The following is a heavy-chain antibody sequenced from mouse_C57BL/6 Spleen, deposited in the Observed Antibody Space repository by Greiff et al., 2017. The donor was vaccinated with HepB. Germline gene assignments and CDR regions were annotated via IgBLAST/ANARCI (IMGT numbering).Heavy chain of an antibody. CDR1: GYTFTSYW. CDR3: ARTHCSNLSAMDY. CDR2: IDPSDSYT. D-gene: IGHD2-5*01. J-gene: IGHJ4*01. Sequence: QVQLQQPGAELVKPGASVKLSCKASGYTFTSYWMQWVKQRPGQGLEWIGEIDPSDSYTNYNQKFKGKATLTVDTSSSTAYMQLSSLTSEDSAVYYCARTHCSNLSAMDYWGQGTSVTVSS. V-gene: IGHV1-50*01.